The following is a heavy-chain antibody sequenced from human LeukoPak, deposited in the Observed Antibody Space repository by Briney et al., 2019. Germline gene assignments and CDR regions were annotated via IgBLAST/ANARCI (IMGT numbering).Heavy chain of an antibody. CDR2: TYPGDSDT. Sequence: GESLKISCKGSGYSFTSYWIAWVRQMPGKGLEWMGITYPGDSDTRYSPSFQGQVTISADKSISTAYLQWSSLKASDTAMYYCARHAYSSRDHFDYWGQGTLVTVSS. D-gene: IGHD6-13*01. CDR1: GYSFTSYW. V-gene: IGHV5-51*01. CDR3: ARHAYSSRDHFDY. J-gene: IGHJ4*02.